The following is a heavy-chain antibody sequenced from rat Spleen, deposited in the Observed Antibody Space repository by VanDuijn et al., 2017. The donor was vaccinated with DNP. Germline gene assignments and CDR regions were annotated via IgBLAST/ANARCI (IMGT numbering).Heavy chain of an antibody. J-gene: IGHJ2*01. CDR2: INYSGNT. Sequence: EVQLQESGPGLVKPSQSLSLTCSVTGYSITSNYWAWIRKFPGNKMEWMGYINYSGNTGYNPSLKSRISITRDTPKNQFFLQLNSVTTEDTATYYCARTGLYSNYVPFDYWGQGVMVTVSS. CDR3: ARTGLYSNYVPFDY. V-gene: IGHV3-1*01. D-gene: IGHD1-2*01. CDR1: GYSITSNY.